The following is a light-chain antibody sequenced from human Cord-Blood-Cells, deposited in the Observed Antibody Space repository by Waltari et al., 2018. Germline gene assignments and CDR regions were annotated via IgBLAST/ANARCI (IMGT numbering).Light chain of an antibody. V-gene: IGLV2-14*01. J-gene: IGLJ3*02. CDR3: SSYTSSSTWV. CDR2: DVS. Sequence: QSALTQPASVSGSPGQSITISCTGTSSDVGGYNYVSWYQQHPGKAPKLMIYDVSNLPCGVSNRFSGSKSGNTASLTISGLQAEDEADYYCSSYTSSSTWVFGGGTKLTVL. CDR1: SSDVGGYNY.